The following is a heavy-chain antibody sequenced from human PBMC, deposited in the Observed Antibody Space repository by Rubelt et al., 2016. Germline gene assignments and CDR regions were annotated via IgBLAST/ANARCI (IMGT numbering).Heavy chain of an antibody. J-gene: IGHJ4*02. V-gene: IGHV4-31*03. CDR1: GGSISSDGYY. D-gene: IGHD6-6*01. Sequence: QVQLQESGPGLVKPSQTLSLTCSVSGGSISSDGYYWTWIRQRPGKGLEWIGYIHYSGNTYNNPSLKSRVTISVDTSKNQFSLKLSYGTAADTAGYYCARGRAGSSSSWGQGTLVTVSS. CDR2: IHYSGNT. CDR3: ARGRAGSSSS.